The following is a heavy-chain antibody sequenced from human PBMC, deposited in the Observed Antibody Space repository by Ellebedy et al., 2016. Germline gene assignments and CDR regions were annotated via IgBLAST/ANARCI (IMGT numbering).Heavy chain of an antibody. CDR3: ARDRFGGNKGNALDY. Sequence: GESLKISXASSGFTFSSYNMNWVRQAPGRGLEWVAYISASGGNIFYADSVRGRFTISRDNVKNSLFLQMNGLRAEDSALYYCARDRFGGNKGNALDYWGQGSLVTVSS. CDR2: ISASGGNI. J-gene: IGHJ4*02. V-gene: IGHV3-48*01. CDR1: GFTFSSYN. D-gene: IGHD3-10*01.